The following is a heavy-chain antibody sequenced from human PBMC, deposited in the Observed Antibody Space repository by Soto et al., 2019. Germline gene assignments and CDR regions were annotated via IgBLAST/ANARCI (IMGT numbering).Heavy chain of an antibody. CDR1: GFTFRSYS. J-gene: IGHJ6*03. D-gene: IGHD3-10*01. Sequence: EVQLVESGGGLVKPGGSLRLSCVVSGFTFRSYSMNWVRQAPGKGLECVSSISSDSNYTYYADSVKGRFTISRDNAKNSVCLQMNSLRAEDTALYYCARDFKESQYYYYYMDVWGKGTTVTVSS. CDR2: ISSDSNYT. CDR3: ARDFKESQYYYYYMDV. V-gene: IGHV3-21*06.